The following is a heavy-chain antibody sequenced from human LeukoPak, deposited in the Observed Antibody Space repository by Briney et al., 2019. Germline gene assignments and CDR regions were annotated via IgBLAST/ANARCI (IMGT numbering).Heavy chain of an antibody. Sequence: PSQTLSLTCDVSGASVTTDYWSWIRQPPGKGLEWIGYIYNSGNTDYNPSLKSRLAISVDTSKNQFSLKLSSVTAADTAVYYCARQSITMIVVVPGWFDPWGQGTLVTVSS. CDR2: IYNSGNT. CDR3: ARQSITMIVVVPGWFDP. J-gene: IGHJ5*02. V-gene: IGHV4-59*08. D-gene: IGHD3-22*01. CDR1: GASVTTDY.